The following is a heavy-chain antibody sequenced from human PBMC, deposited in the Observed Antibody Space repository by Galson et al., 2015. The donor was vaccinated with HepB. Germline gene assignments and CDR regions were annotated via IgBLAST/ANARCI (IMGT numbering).Heavy chain of an antibody. D-gene: IGHD6-13*01. CDR2: ISSSSSYI. J-gene: IGHJ4*02. CDR3: ARDDPYAAGTDY. V-gene: IGHV3-21*01. Sequence: SLRLSCAASGFTFSSYSMNWVRQAPGKGLEWVSSISSSSSYIYYADSVKGRFTISRDNAKNSLYLQMNSLRAEDTAVYYCARDDPYAAGTDYWGQGTLVTVSS. CDR1: GFTFSSYS.